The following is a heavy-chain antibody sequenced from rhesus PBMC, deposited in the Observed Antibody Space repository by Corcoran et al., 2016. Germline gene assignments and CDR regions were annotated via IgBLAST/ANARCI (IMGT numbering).Heavy chain of an antibody. Sequence: QVQLQESGPALVKPSETLSLTCAVSGGSFTTYWWTWIRQSTGKGLEWIGEVNGNTGYSNYNPSLKSRVTISKSASTNQCSLALSSGTAADTAVYYCAKYGGGSWTPVFDYWGQGVLVTVSS. D-gene: IGHD6-25*01. V-gene: IGHV4-80*01. CDR3: AKYGGGSWTPVFDY. CDR2: VNGNTGYS. CDR1: GGSFTTYW. J-gene: IGHJ4*01.